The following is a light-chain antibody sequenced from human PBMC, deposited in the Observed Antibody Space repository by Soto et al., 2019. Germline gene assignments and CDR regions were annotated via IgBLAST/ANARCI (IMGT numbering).Light chain of an antibody. CDR3: QKYGDSRA. Sequence: EIVLTQSPGTLSLSPGERATLSCRPSQSASNNYLAWYQQKPGQAPRLLLYAASTRATGIPDRFSGSGSGTDFTLTISRLEPEDFAVYYGQKYGDSRAFGQGTKVEI. J-gene: IGKJ1*01. CDR1: QSASNNY. V-gene: IGKV3-20*01. CDR2: AAS.